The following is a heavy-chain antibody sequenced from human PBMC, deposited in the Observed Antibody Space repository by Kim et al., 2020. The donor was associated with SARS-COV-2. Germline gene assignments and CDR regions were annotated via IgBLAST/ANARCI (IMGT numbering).Heavy chain of an antibody. V-gene: IGHV4-34*01. J-gene: IGHJ6*02. Sequence: SETLSLTCAVYGGSFSGYYWSWIRQPPGKGLEWIGEINHSGSTNYNPSLKSRVTISVDTSKNQFSLKLSSVTAADTAVYYCASLPGPGYYYYYYGMDVWGQVTTVTVSS. CDR1: GGSFSGYY. CDR3: ASLPGPGYYYYYYGMDV. CDR2: INHSGST.